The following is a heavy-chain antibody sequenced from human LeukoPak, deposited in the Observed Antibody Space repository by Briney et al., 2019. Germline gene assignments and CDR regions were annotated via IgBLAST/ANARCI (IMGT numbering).Heavy chain of an antibody. J-gene: IGHJ3*02. V-gene: IGHV1-46*01. Sequence: ASVKVSCKASGYTFTSYYMHWVRQAPGQGLEWMGIINPSGGSTSYAQKFQGRVTMTRDMSTSTVYMELSSLRSEDTAVYYCARGPGYSSSWYYGAFDIWGQGTMVTVSS. CDR2: INPSGGST. D-gene: IGHD6-13*01. CDR3: ARGPGYSSSWYYGAFDI. CDR1: GYTFTSYY.